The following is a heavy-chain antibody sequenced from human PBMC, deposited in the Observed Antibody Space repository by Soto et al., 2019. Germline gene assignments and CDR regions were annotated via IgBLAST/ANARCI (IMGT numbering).Heavy chain of an antibody. CDR1: GDSISSSGDY. V-gene: IGHV4-39*01. CDR3: ASHVSVSGFEYYFAQ. Sequence: QLHMQESGPGPVKPSETLSLTCTVSGDSISSSGDYWAWIGQPAGKGLEWIGNIDYRGSTYYNPSLKSRVAFSVDTSKNLFSLRVNSVTAADTAVYYCASHVSVSGFEYYFAQWGQGSLVTVSS. D-gene: IGHD5-12*01. J-gene: IGHJ4*02. CDR2: IDYRGST.